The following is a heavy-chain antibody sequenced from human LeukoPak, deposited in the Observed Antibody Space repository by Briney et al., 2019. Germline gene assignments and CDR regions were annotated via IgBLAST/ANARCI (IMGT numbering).Heavy chain of an antibody. V-gene: IGHV3-23*01. CDR2: ISGSGGST. J-gene: IGHJ4*02. Sequence: GGSLRLSCAASGFTFSSYAMSWVRQAPGKGLEWVSAISGSGGSTYYADSVKGRFTISRDNSKNTLYPQMNSLRAEDTAVYYCARQDIVVVPAAMGFYFDYWGQGTLVTVSS. D-gene: IGHD2-2*01. CDR1: GFTFSSYA. CDR3: ARQDIVVVPAAMGFYFDY.